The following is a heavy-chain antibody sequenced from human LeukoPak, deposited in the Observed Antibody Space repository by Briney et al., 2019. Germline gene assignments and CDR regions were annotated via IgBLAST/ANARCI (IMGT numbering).Heavy chain of an antibody. CDR2: IYYSGST. D-gene: IGHD6-19*01. Sequence: SQTLSLTCTVSGGSISSGGYYWSWIRQHPGKGLEWIGYIYYSGSTYYNPSPKSRVTISVDTSKNQFSLKLSSVTAADTAVYYCASYGYSSGWYHFDYWGQGTLVTVSS. CDR1: GGSISSGGYY. J-gene: IGHJ4*02. CDR3: ASYGYSSGWYHFDY. V-gene: IGHV4-31*03.